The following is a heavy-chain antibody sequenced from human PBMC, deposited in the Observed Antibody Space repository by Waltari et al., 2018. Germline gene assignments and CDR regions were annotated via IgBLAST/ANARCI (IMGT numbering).Heavy chain of an antibody. D-gene: IGHD3-3*01. CDR2: ISGNNGHK. CDR3: ARERHRLMEEGYLMALDP. CDR1: GYTFSAYG. J-gene: IGHJ5*02. V-gene: IGHV1-18*01. Sequence: QVQLVQSGAEVKKPGASVKVSCKASGYTFSAYGISWVRQAPGQGIEWMGWISGNNGHKNHAQRVQGRLIMTKDTSTTTVYMELTSLTSDETAVYYCARERHRLMEEGYLMALDPWGQGTLVTVSS.